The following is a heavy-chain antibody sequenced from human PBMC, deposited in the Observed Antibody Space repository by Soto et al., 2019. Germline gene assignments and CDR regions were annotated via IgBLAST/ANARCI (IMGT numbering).Heavy chain of an antibody. CDR3: ARTGVLRYFDWSAPHFDAFDI. Sequence: ASVKVSCKASGYTFTSYGISWVRQAPGQGLEWMGWISAYNGNTNYAQKLQGRVTMTTDTSTSTAYMELRSLRSDDTAVYYCARTGVLRYFDWSAPHFDAFDIWGPGTMVTVAS. V-gene: IGHV1-18*01. CDR1: GYTFTSYG. D-gene: IGHD3-9*01. CDR2: ISAYNGNT. J-gene: IGHJ3*02.